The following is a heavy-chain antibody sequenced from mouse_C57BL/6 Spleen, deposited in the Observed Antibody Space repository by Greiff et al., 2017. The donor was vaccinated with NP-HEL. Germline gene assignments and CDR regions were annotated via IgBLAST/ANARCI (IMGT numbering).Heavy chain of an antibody. Sequence: QVQLKQPGAELVRPGTSVKLSCKASGYTFTSYWMHWVKQRPGQGLEWIGVIDPSDSYTNYNQKFKGKATLTVDTSSSTAYMQLSSLTSEDSAVYYCARPDYYGSSYDAMDYWGQGTSVTVSS. CDR3: ARPDYYGSSYDAMDY. CDR2: IDPSDSYT. D-gene: IGHD1-1*01. J-gene: IGHJ4*01. CDR1: GYTFTSYW. V-gene: IGHV1-59*01.